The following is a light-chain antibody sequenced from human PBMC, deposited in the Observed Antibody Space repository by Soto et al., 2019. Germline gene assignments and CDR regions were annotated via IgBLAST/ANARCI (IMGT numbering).Light chain of an antibody. V-gene: IGLV2-23*01. CDR2: EGS. Sequence: QSALTQPASVSGSPGQPITISCTGTSSDVGSYNIVSWYQQHPGKAPKLMIYEGSKRPSGVSNRFSGSKSGNTASLTISGLQAEDEADYYCRSYAGSSTYVFGTGTKVTVL. CDR1: SSDVGSYNI. J-gene: IGLJ1*01. CDR3: RSYAGSSTYV.